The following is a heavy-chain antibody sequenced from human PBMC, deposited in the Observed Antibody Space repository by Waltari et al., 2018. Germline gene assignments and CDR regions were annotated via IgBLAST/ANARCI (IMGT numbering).Heavy chain of an antibody. CDR1: GSSISSSY. Sequence: QVQLQESGPGLVKPSETLSLTCSVSGSSISSSYWSWIRQPAGKGLEWIGRVYVTGSSSLHPSLKGGVTRSGATSKNQVSLKRKSVTAADPAVYFCARCRGQTAEVSVSYYHYLDVWGKGITVTISS. V-gene: IGHV4-4*07. J-gene: IGHJ6*03. CDR2: VYVTGSS. CDR3: ARCRGQTAEVSVSYYHYLDV. D-gene: IGHD2-21*02.